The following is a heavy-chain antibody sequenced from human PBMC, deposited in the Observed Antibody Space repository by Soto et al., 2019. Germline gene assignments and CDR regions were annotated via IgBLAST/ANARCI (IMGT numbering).Heavy chain of an antibody. CDR1: GYTFTGYY. Sequence: QVQLVQSGAEVKKPGASVKVSCKASGYTFTGYYMHWVRQAPGQGLEWMGWINPNSGGTNYAQKFQGWVTMTRDTSISTAYMELSRLRSDDTAVYYCARDRPNGGLWFGETLRGDYYYGMDVWGQGTTVTVSS. J-gene: IGHJ6*02. CDR2: INPNSGGT. D-gene: IGHD3-10*01. CDR3: ARDRPNGGLWFGETLRGDYYYGMDV. V-gene: IGHV1-2*04.